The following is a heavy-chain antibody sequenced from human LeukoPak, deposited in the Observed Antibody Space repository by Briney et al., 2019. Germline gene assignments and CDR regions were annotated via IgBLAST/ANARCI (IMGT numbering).Heavy chain of an antibody. D-gene: IGHD5-12*01. Sequence: PSKTLSLTCTVSGGSISTYYWTWIRQPPGKGLEWIGYIYHSGSTNYNPSLKSRVTISVDASQNQFSLKLSSVTAADTAVYYCARDGYSGSDALWGQGTLVTVSS. J-gene: IGHJ4*02. CDR1: GGSISTYY. CDR3: ARDGYSGSDAL. V-gene: IGHV4-59*01. CDR2: IYHSGST.